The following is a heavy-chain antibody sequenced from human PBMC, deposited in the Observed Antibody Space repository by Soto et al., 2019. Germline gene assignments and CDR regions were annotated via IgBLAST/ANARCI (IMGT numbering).Heavy chain of an antibody. V-gene: IGHV4-39*01. CDR2: IYYSGST. Sequence: QLQLQESGPGLVKPSETLSLTCTVSGGSISSSSYYWGWIRQPPGKGLEWIGSIYYSGSTYYNPSLKSRVNIYVDTSKNQFSLKLSPVTAADTAVYYCARRPWWQCLVLSDYYFDYWGQGTLVTVSS. CDR1: GGSISSSSYY. D-gene: IGHD6-19*01. J-gene: IGHJ4*02. CDR3: ARRPWWQCLVLSDYYFDY.